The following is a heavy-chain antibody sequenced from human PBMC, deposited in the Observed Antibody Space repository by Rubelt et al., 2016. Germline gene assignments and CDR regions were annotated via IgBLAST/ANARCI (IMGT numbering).Heavy chain of an antibody. CDR3: ARVVYGSGDY. CDR1: GFTFSSYW. D-gene: IGHD3-10*01. J-gene: IGHJ4*02. V-gene: IGHV3-74*02. CDR2: IDSDGSST. Sequence: VQLVESGGGVVQPGGSLRLSCAASGFTFSSYWMHWVRQAPGKGLVWVSRIDSDGSSTSYTASVKGRFTISRDNAKNTLYLQMNSLRAEDTAVYYCARVVYGSGDYWGQGTLVTVSS.